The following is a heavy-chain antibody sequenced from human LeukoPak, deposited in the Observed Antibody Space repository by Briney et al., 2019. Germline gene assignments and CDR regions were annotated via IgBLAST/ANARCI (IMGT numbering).Heavy chain of an antibody. V-gene: IGHV1-69*04. J-gene: IGHJ4*02. Sequence: SVKGSCQASGGTFSSYAISWVRQAPGQGLEWMGRIIPIFGIANYAQKFQGRVTITADKSTSTAYMELSSLRSEDTAVYYCARETYYDSSGSQASRYFDYWGQGTLVTVSS. CDR3: ARETYYDSSGSQASRYFDY. CDR1: GGTFSSYA. CDR2: IIPIFGIA. D-gene: IGHD3-22*01.